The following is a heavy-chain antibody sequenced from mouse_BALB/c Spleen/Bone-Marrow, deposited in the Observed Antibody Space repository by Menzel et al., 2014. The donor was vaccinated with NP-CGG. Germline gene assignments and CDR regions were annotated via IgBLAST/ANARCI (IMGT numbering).Heavy chain of an antibody. J-gene: IGHJ3*01. Sequence: VQLKESGAELVKPGASVKLSCTASGFNIKDTYMHWVKQRPEQGLEWIGRTDPANGNTKYDPKFQGKATITADTSSNTAYLQLSGLTSEDTAVYYCANYYYGSSLFAYWGQGTLVTVSA. CDR2: TDPANGNT. D-gene: IGHD1-1*01. CDR1: GFNIKDTY. V-gene: IGHV14-3*02. CDR3: ANYYYGSSLFAY.